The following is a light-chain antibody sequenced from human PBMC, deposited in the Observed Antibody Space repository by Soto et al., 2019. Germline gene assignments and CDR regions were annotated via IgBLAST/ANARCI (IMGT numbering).Light chain of an antibody. J-gene: IGLJ1*01. Sequence: QSALTQPPSASGSPGQSVTISCTGTSNDVGGYNYVSWYQHHPGKVPKLMIYEVTKRPSGVPDRFSGSKSGNTASLTVSGLQAGDEADYYCSSYAGSNIHYVFGGGTKVTVL. CDR3: SSYAGSNIHYV. V-gene: IGLV2-8*01. CDR1: SNDVGGYNY. CDR2: EVT.